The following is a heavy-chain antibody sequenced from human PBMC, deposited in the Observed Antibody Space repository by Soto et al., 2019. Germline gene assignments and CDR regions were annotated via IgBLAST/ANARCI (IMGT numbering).Heavy chain of an antibody. CDR2: ISYDGSNK. J-gene: IGHJ4*02. V-gene: IGHV3-30*18. CDR3: AKDKPEYDFWSGSFDY. Sequence: QVQLVESGGGVVQPGRSLRLSCAASGFTFSSYGMHWVRQAPGKGLEWVAVISYDGSNKYYADSVKGRFTISRDNSKNTLYLQMNSLRAEDTAVYYCAKDKPEYDFWSGSFDYWGQGTLVTVSS. CDR1: GFTFSSYG. D-gene: IGHD3-3*01.